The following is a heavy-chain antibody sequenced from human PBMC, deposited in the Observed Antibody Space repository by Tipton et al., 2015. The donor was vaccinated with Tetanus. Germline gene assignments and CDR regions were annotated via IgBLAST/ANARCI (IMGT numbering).Heavy chain of an antibody. D-gene: IGHD2-2*01. Sequence: TLSLTCNVSGGSFSNFYWTWIRQSPGRGLEWIGRVYISGSPSYNPSVKGRVTMSVDTSKSQFSLNLTSATAADTAVYFCAGCSATSCYHWGQGALVTVSS. J-gene: IGHJ4*02. CDR1: GGSFSNFY. CDR2: VYISGSP. CDR3: AGCSATSCYH. V-gene: IGHV4-4*07.